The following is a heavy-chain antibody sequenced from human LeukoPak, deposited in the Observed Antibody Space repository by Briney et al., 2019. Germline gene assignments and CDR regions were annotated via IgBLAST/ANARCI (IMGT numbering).Heavy chain of an antibody. CDR1: GFTFTNAW. V-gene: IGHV3-15*01. D-gene: IGHD2-15*01. CDR2: IRSKSDGGTG. Sequence: GGSLRLSCATSGFTFTNAWMSWVRQAPGKGLEWLGLIRSKSDGGTGDYAAPVQDRFTLSRDDSKNTLFLQMNSLKAEDTGMYYCIKKAAPNWYFDLWGRGTLVTVSS. J-gene: IGHJ2*01. CDR3: IKKAAPNWYFDL.